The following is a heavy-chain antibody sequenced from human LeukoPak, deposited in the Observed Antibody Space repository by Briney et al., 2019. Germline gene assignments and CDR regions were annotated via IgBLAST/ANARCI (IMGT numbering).Heavy chain of an antibody. V-gene: IGHV3-30*02. CDR2: IRYDGSNK. Sequence: SGGSLRLFCAASGFTFSSYGMHWVRQAPGKGLEWVAFIRYDGSNKYYADSVKGRFTISRDNSKNTLYLQMNSLRAEDTAVYYCAKDVVLQQLVHFGAFDIWGQGTMVTVSS. D-gene: IGHD6-13*01. CDR1: GFTFSSYG. CDR3: AKDVVLQQLVHFGAFDI. J-gene: IGHJ3*02.